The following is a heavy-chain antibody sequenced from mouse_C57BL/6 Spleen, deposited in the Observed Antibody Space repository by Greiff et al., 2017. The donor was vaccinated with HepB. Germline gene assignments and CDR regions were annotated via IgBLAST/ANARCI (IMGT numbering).Heavy chain of an antibody. Sequence: QVQLQQSGAELVRPGTSVKLSCKASGYTFTSYWMHWVKQRPGQGLEWIGVIDPSDSYTNYNQKFKGKATLTVDTSSSTAYMQLSSLTSEDSAVYDCARMPYYYGSSYHYYARDYWGQGTSVTVAS. D-gene: IGHD1-1*01. J-gene: IGHJ4*01. V-gene: IGHV1-59*01. CDR2: IDPSDSYT. CDR1: GYTFTSYW. CDR3: ARMPYYYGSSYHYYARDY.